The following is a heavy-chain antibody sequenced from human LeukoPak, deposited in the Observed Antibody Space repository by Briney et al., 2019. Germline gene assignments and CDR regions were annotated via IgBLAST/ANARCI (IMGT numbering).Heavy chain of an antibody. V-gene: IGHV3-48*04. J-gene: IGHJ3*02. CDR3: ARQLYCSSTSCYKVAAFDI. Sequence: GGSLRLSCAASGFTFSSYSMNWVRQAPGQGQERVSYISSSSSTIYYADSVKGRFTISRDNAKNSLYLQMNSLRAEDTAVYYWARQLYCSSTSCYKVAAFDIWGLGTMVTVSS. CDR1: GFTFSSYS. CDR2: ISSSSSTI. D-gene: IGHD2-2*02.